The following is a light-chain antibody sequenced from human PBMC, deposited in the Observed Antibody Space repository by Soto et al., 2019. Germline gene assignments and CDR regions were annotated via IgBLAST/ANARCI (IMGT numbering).Light chain of an antibody. CDR2: RAS. CDR3: QQYDRASWT. Sequence: DIPITQSPSTLAASVGDRVINNCRASQGICSWLAWHQQKPGKAPDLLIYRASTLKTGIPSRFSGSGSGTEFTLTISNLQPDDFATYYCQQYDRASWTFGPGTKVEIK. CDR1: QGICSW. V-gene: IGKV1-5*03. J-gene: IGKJ1*01.